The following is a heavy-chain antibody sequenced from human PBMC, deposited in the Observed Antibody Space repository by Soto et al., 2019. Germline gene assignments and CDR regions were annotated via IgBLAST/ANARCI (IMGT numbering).Heavy chain of an antibody. Sequence: GGSLILSSASSGFTFSSYFIHLVRQAPGKGLEWVAVISYDGSNKYYADSVKGRFTIYRDNSKNTLYLQMNSLRAEDTAVYYCAKDRDSVLKQLAFKTSLVAGRSYYFDYCGQGILVTVSS. CDR2: ISYDGSNK. D-gene: IGHD6-13*01. CDR1: GFTFSSYF. J-gene: IGHJ4*02. CDR3: AKDRDSVLKQLAFKTSLVAGRSYYFDY. V-gene: IGHV3-30*18.